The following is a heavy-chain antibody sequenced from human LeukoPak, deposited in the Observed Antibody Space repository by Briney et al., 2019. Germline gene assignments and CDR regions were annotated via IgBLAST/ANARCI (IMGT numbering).Heavy chain of an antibody. CDR1: GGTFSSYA. V-gene: IGHV1-69*13. CDR3: ANLGYCSSTSCPESAY. Sequence: SVKVSCKASGGTFSSYAISWVRQAPGQGLEWMGGIIPIFGTANYAQKFQGRVTITADESTSTAYMELSSLRSEDTAVYYCANLGYCSSTSCPESAYWGQGTLVTVSS. D-gene: IGHD2-2*01. J-gene: IGHJ4*02. CDR2: IIPIFGTA.